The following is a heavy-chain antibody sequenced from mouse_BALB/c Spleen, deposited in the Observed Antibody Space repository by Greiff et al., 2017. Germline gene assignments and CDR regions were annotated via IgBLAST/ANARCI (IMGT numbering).Heavy chain of an antibody. J-gene: IGHJ2*01. CDR3: ARHGPFPLYYGSSYFDY. CDR2: ISNGGGST. CDR1: GFTFSSYT. V-gene: IGHV5-12-2*01. D-gene: IGHD1-1*01. Sequence: EVMLVESGGGLVQPGGSLKLSCAASGFTFSSYTMSWVRQTPEKRLEWVAYISNGGGSTYYPDTVKGRFTISRDNAKNTLYLQMSSLKSEDTAMYYCARHGPFPLYYGSSYFDYWGQGTTLTVSS.